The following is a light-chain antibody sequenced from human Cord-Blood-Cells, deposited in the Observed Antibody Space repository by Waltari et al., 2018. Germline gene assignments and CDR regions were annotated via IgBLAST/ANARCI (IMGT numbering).Light chain of an antibody. CDR2: AAS. CDR1: PSISSY. Sequence: DIQMTQSPSSLSASVRARVTITCRASPSISSYLNWYQQKPGKAPQLLIYAASSLQSGVPSRFSGSGSGTDFTLTISSLQPEDFATYYCQQSYSTPRTFGQGTKVEIK. J-gene: IGKJ1*01. CDR3: QQSYSTPRT. V-gene: IGKV1-39*01.